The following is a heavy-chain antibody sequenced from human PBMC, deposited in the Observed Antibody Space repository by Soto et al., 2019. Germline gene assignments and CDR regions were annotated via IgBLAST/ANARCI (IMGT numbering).Heavy chain of an antibody. V-gene: IGHV3-21*01. Sequence: EVQLVESGGGLVKPGGSLRLSCAASGFTFSSYSMNWVRQAPGKGLEWVSSISSSSSYIYYADSVKGRFTISRDNAKNSLYLQMNSLRAEDTAVYYCARGGRRDGCRYFDYWGQGSLVTVSS. CDR1: GFTFSSYS. CDR2: ISSSSSYI. J-gene: IGHJ4*02. D-gene: IGHD3-16*01. CDR3: ARGGRRDGCRYFDY.